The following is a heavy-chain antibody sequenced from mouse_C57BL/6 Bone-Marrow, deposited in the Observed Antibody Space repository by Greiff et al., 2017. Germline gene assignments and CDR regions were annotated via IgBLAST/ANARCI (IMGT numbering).Heavy chain of an antibody. CDR1: GYTFTSYW. CDR3: ARNYSNYFYAMDY. D-gene: IGHD2-5*01. V-gene: IGHV1-64*01. J-gene: IGHJ4*01. Sequence: QVQLQQPGAELVKPGASVKLSCKASGYTFTSYWMHWVKQRPGQGLEWIGMIHPTRGSTNYNEKFKSKATLTVDKSSSTAYMQLSILTSEYSAVYYCARNYSNYFYAMDYWGQGTSVTVSS. CDR2: IHPTRGST.